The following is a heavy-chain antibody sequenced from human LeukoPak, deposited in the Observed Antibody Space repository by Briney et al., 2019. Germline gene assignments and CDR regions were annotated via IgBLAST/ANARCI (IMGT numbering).Heavy chain of an antibody. J-gene: IGHJ4*02. CDR3: ARERTYYYDSSGYYLYYFDY. CDR2: IKQDGSEK. CDR1: GFTFSSYW. D-gene: IGHD3-22*01. Sequence: PGGSLRLSCAASGFTFSSYWMSWVRQAPGKGLEWVANIKQDGSEKYYVDSVKGRFTISRDNAKNSLHLQMNSLRAEDTAVYYCARERTYYYDSSGYYLYYFDYWGQGTLVTVSS. V-gene: IGHV3-7*01.